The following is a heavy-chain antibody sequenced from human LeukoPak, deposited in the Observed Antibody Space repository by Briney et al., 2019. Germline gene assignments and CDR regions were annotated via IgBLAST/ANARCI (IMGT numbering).Heavy chain of an antibody. D-gene: IGHD3-3*01. V-gene: IGHV3-15*07. CDR3: TTDSVLRFLDRYYYGMDV. J-gene: IGHJ6*02. CDR1: GFTFSNAW. Sequence: GGSLRLSCAASGFTFSNAWMNWVRQAPGKGLEWVGRIKSKTDGGATDYAAPVKGRFTISRDDSKNTLYQQMNSLKTEDTAVYYCTTDSVLRFLDRYYYGMDVWGQGTTVTVSS. CDR2: IKSKTDGGAT.